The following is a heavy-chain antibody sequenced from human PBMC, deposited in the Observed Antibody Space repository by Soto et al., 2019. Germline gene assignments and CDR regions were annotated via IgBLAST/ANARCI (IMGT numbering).Heavy chain of an antibody. J-gene: IGHJ5*02. V-gene: IGHV1-8*01. CDR3: AKSGDYSSSSCCSDP. CDR1: GYTFTSYD. D-gene: IGHD6-6*01. Sequence: QVQLVQSGAEVKKPGASVKVSCRASGYTFTSYDINWVRQATGQGLEWMGWMNPNSGNTGYAQKFQGRVSMTRSTSISTAYMALSSLRSEDTAVYYGAKSGDYSSSSCCSDPWGQGTLVTVSS. CDR2: MNPNSGNT.